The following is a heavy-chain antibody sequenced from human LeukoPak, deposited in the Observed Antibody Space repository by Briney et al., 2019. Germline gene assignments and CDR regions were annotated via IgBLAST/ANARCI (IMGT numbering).Heavy chain of an antibody. D-gene: IGHD3-3*01. Sequence: SQTLSLTCAISGDSVSSNSAAWNWIRQSPSRGLEWLGRTYYRSKWYNDYAVSVKSRMTINPDTSKNQFSLQLNSVTPEDTAVYYCARDKRYKLRFLEWLTPYGMDVWGQGTTVTVSS. V-gene: IGHV6-1*01. CDR2: TYYRSKWYN. CDR3: ARDKRYKLRFLEWLTPYGMDV. CDR1: GDSVSSNSAA. J-gene: IGHJ6*02.